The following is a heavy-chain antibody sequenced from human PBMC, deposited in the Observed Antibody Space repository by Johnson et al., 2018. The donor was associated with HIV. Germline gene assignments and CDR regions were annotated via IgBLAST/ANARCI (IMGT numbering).Heavy chain of an antibody. J-gene: IGHJ3*02. CDR2: ISSSGSTI. CDR1: GFTFSDYY. V-gene: IGHV3-11*04. CDR3: CYGSGTYDGPAFDI. D-gene: IGHD3-10*01. Sequence: QVQLVESGGGLVQPGGSLRLSCAASGFTFSDYYMSWISQAPGKGLEWVSYISSSGSTIYYADSVKGRFTISRDNAKNSLYLQMNSLIPEDTAVYYCCYGSGTYDGPAFDIWGQGTVVIVSS.